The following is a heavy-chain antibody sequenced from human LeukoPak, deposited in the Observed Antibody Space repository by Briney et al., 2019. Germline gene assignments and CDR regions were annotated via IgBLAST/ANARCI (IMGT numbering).Heavy chain of an antibody. V-gene: IGHV4-39*02. CDR3: ARDSSSWRNGWFDP. D-gene: IGHD6-13*01. J-gene: IGHJ5*02. Sequence: PSETLSLTCTVSGGSISSSSYYWGWIRQPPGKGLEWIGSIYYSGSTYYNPSLKSRVTISVDTSKNQFSLKLSSVTAADTAVYYCARDSSSWRNGWFDPWGQGTLVTVSS. CDR1: GGSISSSSYY. CDR2: IYYSGST.